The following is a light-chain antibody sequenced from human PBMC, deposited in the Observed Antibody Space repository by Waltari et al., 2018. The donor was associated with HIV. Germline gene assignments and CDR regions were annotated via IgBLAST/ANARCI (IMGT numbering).Light chain of an antibody. J-gene: IGKJ2*01. CDR3: QQYNNWPRT. Sequence: EIVMTQSPATLSVSPGERAHLTCRASQSVSSNLDWYQQKPGQAPRLLIYCASTSATGIPARFSGSGSGTEFTLSISSLQSEDFAVYYCQQYNNWPRTFGQGTKLEIK. CDR1: QSVSSN. V-gene: IGKV3-15*01. CDR2: CAS.